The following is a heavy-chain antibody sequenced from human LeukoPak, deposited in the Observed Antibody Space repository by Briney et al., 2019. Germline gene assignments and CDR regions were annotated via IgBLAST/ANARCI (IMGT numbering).Heavy chain of an antibody. CDR3: AREDSLAAADN. Sequence: SVKGRFTISRDNSKNTLYLQMNSLRADDTAVYYCAREDSLAAADNWGQGTLVTVSS. J-gene: IGHJ4*02. D-gene: IGHD6-13*01. V-gene: IGHV3-30*01.